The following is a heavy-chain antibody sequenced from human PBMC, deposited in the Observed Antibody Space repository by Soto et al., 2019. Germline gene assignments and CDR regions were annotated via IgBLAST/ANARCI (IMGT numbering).Heavy chain of an antibody. CDR2: ISYDGSNK. CDR3: AKDLGGYSGYDRSDH. V-gene: IGHV3-30*18. Sequence: GGSLRLSCAASGFTFSSYGMHWVRQAPGKGLEWVAVISYDGSNKYYADSVKGRFTISRDSSKNTLYLQMNSLRAEDTAVYYCAKDLGGYSGYDRSDHWGQGTLVTVSS. D-gene: IGHD5-12*01. CDR1: GFTFSSYG. J-gene: IGHJ5*02.